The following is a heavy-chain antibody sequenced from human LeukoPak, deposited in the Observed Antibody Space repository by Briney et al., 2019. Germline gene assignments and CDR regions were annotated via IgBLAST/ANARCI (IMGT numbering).Heavy chain of an antibody. Sequence: PGGSLRLSCAASGFTFDDYAMHWVRQAPGKGLEWVSSISSRSTYIYYADSLKDRFTISRVNARNSLYLQMDSLGVEDTAVYYCATDGGPEDYWGQGTLVTVSS. D-gene: IGHD6-25*01. J-gene: IGHJ4*02. V-gene: IGHV3-21*01. CDR1: GFTFDDYA. CDR2: ISSRSTYI. CDR3: ATDGGPEDY.